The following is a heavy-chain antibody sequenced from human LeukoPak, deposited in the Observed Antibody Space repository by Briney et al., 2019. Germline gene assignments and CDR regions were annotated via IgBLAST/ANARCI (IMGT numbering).Heavy chain of an antibody. D-gene: IGHD1-7*01. CDR3: AGSNWNYGGDAFDI. J-gene: IGHJ3*02. CDR2: INHSGST. CDR1: GGSFSGYY. Sequence: PSETLSLTCAVYGGSFSGYYWSWIRQPPGKGLEWIGEINHSGSTNYNPSLKSRVTISVDKSKNQFSLKLSSVTAADTAVYYCAGSNWNYGGDAFDIWGQGTMVTVSS. V-gene: IGHV4-34*01.